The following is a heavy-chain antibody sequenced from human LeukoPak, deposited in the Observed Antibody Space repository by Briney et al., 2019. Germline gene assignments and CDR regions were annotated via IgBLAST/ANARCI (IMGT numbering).Heavy chain of an antibody. CDR1: GFTFSSYW. CDR3: ARGDSSGWYYFDY. CDR2: IKQDGSEK. J-gene: IGHJ4*02. D-gene: IGHD6-19*01. V-gene: IGHV3-7*01. Sequence: GGSLRLSCAASGFTFSSYWMSWVRQAPGKGLEWVANIKQDGSEKYYVDSVKGRFTISRDNAKNSLYLQMNSLRAEDTAVYYCARGDSSGWYYFDYWGQGTLVTVSS.